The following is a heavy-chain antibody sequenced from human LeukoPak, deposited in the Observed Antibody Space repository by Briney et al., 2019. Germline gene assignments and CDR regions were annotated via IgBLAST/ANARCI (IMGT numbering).Heavy chain of an antibody. V-gene: IGHV1-46*01. CDR2: INPSGGST. Sequence: GASVKVSCKASGYTFTSYYMHWVRQAPGQGLEWMGIINPSGGSTSYAQKFQGRVTMTRDTSTSTVCMELSSLRSEDTAVYYCARDSKPAYYDSSGFFDYWGQGTLVTVSS. CDR1: GYTFTSYY. J-gene: IGHJ4*02. CDR3: ARDSKPAYYDSSGFFDY. D-gene: IGHD3-22*01.